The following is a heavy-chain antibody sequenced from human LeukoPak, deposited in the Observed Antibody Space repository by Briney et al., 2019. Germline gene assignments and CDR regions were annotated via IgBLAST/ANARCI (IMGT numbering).Heavy chain of an antibody. V-gene: IGHV3-23*01. CDR2: IGARGDVT. J-gene: IGHJ4*02. CDR3: AKVHYTASFPGSFPGRNYFGS. CDR1: GFAFSGYA. Sequence: GGSLRLSCTVSGFAFSGYAMSWVRQAPGKGPEWVSSIGARGDVTYSADSVKGRFTISRDNSKRTLFLQMNRLRAEDTAVYYCAKVHYTASFPGSFPGRNYFGSWGQGSLATVSS. D-gene: IGHD1-26*01.